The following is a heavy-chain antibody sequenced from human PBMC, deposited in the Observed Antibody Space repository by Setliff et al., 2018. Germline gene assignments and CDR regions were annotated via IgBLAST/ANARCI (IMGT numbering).Heavy chain of an antibody. CDR1: GHSLTSNH. Sequence: ASLKVSCQASGHSLTSNHFHWGRQAPGKGLEWMGTINPNDGYTIYAPAFQGRVAMTTDTSTDTAYMELSGLTSADTAIYYCIVNMVRPVTGLDSWGPGTLVTVSS. CDR2: INPNDGYT. D-gene: IGHD2-15*01. V-gene: IGHV1-46*01. CDR3: IVNMVRPVTGLDS. J-gene: IGHJ4*02.